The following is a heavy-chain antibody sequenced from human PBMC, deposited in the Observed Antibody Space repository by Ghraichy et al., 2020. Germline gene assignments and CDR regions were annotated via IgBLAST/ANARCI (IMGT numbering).Heavy chain of an antibody. CDR2: IYSGGST. D-gene: IGHD5-24*01. V-gene: IGHV3-66*01. Sequence: SCAGSGFTVSSNYMSWVRQAPGKGLEWVSLIYSGGSTYYADSVQGRFTLSRDNSKNTVHLQMNSLRAEDTAVYYCARVAMATIFDYWGQGTLVTVSS. J-gene: IGHJ4*02. CDR3: ARVAMATIFDY. CDR1: GFTVSSNY.